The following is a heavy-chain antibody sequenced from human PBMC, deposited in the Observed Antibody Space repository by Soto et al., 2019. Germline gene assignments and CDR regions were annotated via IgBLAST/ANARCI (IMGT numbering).Heavy chain of an antibody. CDR2: INAGNGNT. CDR1: GYTFTSYA. D-gene: IGHD6-13*01. CDR3: ATLVVGYFFDP. J-gene: IGHJ5*02. Sequence: ASVKVSCKASGYTFTSYAMHWVRQAPGQRLEWMGWINAGNGNTKYSQKFQGRVTITRDTSASTAYMELSSLRSEDTAVYCCATLVVGYFFDPWGQGTLVTVSS. V-gene: IGHV1-3*01.